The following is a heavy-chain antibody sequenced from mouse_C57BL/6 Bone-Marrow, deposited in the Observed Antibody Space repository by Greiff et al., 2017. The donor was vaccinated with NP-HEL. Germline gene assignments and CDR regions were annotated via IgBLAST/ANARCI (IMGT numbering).Heavy chain of an antibody. D-gene: IGHD2-4*01. J-gene: IGHJ3*01. CDR2: IYPSDSET. CDR3: ARREGNYDEFAY. CDR1: GYTFTSYW. V-gene: IGHV1-61*01. Sequence: QVQLQQSGAELVRPGSSVKLSCKASGYTFTSYWMDWVKQRPGQGLEWIGNIYPSDSETHYNQKFKDKATLTVDKSSSTAYMQLSSLTSEDSAVYYCARREGNYDEFAYWGQGTLVTVSA.